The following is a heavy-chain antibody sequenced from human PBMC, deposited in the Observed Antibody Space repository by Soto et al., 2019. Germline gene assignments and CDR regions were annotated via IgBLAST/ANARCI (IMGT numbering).Heavy chain of an antibody. CDR1: GGSISSSSYY. V-gene: IGHV4-39*01. D-gene: IGHD3-22*01. CDR3: ARHDSSGYYPYYFDY. CDR2: IYYSGST. Sequence: QLQLQESGPGLVKPSETLSLTCTVSGGSISSSSYYWGWIRQPPGKGLEWIGSIYYSGSTYSNPSLKSRVTVSVDTSRIQCSLKRSSVTAADTAVYYCARHDSSGYYPYYFDYWGQGTLVTVSS. J-gene: IGHJ4*02.